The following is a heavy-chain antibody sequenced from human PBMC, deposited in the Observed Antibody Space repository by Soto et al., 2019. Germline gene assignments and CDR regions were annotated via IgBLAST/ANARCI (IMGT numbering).Heavy chain of an antibody. J-gene: IGHJ4*02. CDR2: ISPYSGYT. V-gene: IGHV1-18*01. CDR1: GYSFMKYG. CDR3: AREASVLIPAAQPSRFDS. Sequence: GASVKVSCKGFGYSFMKYGINWVRQAPGQGLEWVGWISPYSGYTHSAQKFHGRLTLTTDTAASTAYVELRILRSADTALYYCAREASVLIPAAQPSRFDSWGQGTLVTV. D-gene: IGHD2-2*01.